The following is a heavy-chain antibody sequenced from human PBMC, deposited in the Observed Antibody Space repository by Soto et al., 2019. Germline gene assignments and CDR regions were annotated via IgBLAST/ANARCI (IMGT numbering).Heavy chain of an antibody. V-gene: IGHV4-4*07. CDR1: SGSMTSFH. CDR2: IHSGGTT. D-gene: IGHD1-7*01. CDR3: ARDRIIGTSYSDY. Sequence: SETLSLTCTVSSGSMTSFHWSWIRQPAAKGLEWIGRIHSGGTTSYNPSLKSRVTMSLDTSKNQFSLKLTSVTAADTAVYYCARDRIIGTSYSDYWGQGILVTVS. J-gene: IGHJ4*02.